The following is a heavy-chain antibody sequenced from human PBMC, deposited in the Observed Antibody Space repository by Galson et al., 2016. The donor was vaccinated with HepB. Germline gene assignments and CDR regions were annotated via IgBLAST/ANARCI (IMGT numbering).Heavy chain of an antibody. J-gene: IGHJ4*02. Sequence: SLRLSCAASGFTVTNNYTIWVRQAPGKGLEWVSLIYSGGERRYADSVKGRFTISRDNSKNTVYLQMNSLRVEDTAMYYCGRNVPFNWGQGTLVTVSS. V-gene: IGHV3-53*01. CDR2: IYSGGER. CDR1: GFTVTNNY. CDR3: GRNVPFN.